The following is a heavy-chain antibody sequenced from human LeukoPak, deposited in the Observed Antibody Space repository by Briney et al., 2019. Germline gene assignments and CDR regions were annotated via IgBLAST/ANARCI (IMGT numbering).Heavy chain of an antibody. CDR2: IYYSGST. CDR3: ARNGYSDYFDY. CDR1: GGSISSYY. Sequence: SETLSLTCTVSGGSISSYYWSWIRQPPGKGLEWIGYIYYSGSTNYNPSLKSRVTISVDTSKNQFSLKLSSVTAADTAVYYCARNGYSDYFDYWGQGTLVTVSS. D-gene: IGHD3-22*01. J-gene: IGHJ4*02. V-gene: IGHV4-59*08.